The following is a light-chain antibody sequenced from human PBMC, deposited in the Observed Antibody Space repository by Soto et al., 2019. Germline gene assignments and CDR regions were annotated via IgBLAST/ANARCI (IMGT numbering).Light chain of an antibody. CDR2: CAS. CDR1: QSLLYSSNNKTY. Sequence: DIVMTQSPDSLTVSLGARATINCKSSQSLLYSSNNKTYLAWYQHRPGQSPKMLIFCASARESRVPDRFSGSGSETDFTITTSSLQAEDAAVYYCQQYYSDFFTFGQGTRLEIK. V-gene: IGKV4-1*01. J-gene: IGKJ2*01. CDR3: QQYYSDFFT.